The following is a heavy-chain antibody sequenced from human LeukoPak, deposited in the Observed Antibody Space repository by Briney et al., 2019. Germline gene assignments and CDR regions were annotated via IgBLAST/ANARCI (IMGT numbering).Heavy chain of an antibody. CDR1: GYTFTSYG. D-gene: IGHD3-3*01. CDR2: MNPNSGNT. Sequence: ASVKVSCKASGYTFTSYGISWVRQAPGQGLEWMGWMNPNSGNTGYAQKFQGRVTITRNTSISTAYMELSSLRSEDTAVYYCARGGYDFWSGSDYYYYMDVWGKGTTVTVSS. J-gene: IGHJ6*03. V-gene: IGHV1-8*03. CDR3: ARGGYDFWSGSDYYYYMDV.